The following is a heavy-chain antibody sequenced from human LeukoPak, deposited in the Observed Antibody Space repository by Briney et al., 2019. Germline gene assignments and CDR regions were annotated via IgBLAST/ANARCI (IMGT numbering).Heavy chain of an antibody. CDR1: GGSFSGYY. CDR3: ARGSIAEPVDY. D-gene: IGHD6-6*01. V-gene: IGHV4-34*01. Sequence: PSETLSLTCAVYGGSFSGYYWSWIRQPPGKGLEWIGEINRSGSTNYNPSLKSRVTISVDTSKNQFSLKLSSVTAADTAVYYCARGSIAEPVDYWGQGTLVTVSS. J-gene: IGHJ4*02. CDR2: INRSGST.